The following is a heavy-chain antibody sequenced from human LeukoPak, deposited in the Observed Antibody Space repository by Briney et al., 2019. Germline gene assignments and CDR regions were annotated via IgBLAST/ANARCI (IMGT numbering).Heavy chain of an antibody. CDR1: GFTVSTNY. J-gene: IGHJ5*02. D-gene: IGHD2-8*01. CDR2: IYRGGDT. V-gene: IGHV3-66*01. CDR3: ARDKRYCTSGRCWGVQFGP. Sequence: GGSLRLSCVASGFTVSTNYMSWVRQAPGKGPEWISIIYRGGDTYYADSVKGRFTISRDNSKNPLYLQMNAVRAEDTAVYYCARDKRYCTSGRCWGVQFGPWGQGTLVTVSS.